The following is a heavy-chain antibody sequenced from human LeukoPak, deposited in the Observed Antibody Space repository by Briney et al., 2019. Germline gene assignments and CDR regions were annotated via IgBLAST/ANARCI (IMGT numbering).Heavy chain of an antibody. V-gene: IGHV3-48*03. Sequence: GGSLRLSCAASGLSFSSYEMNWVRQAPGKGLEWVSYISSSGSTIYYADSVKGRFTISRDNAKNSLYLQMNSLRAEDTAVYYCARAGEWLQFLRYFDYWGQGTLVTVSS. D-gene: IGHD5-24*01. CDR2: ISSSGSTI. J-gene: IGHJ4*02. CDR3: ARAGEWLQFLRYFDY. CDR1: GLSFSSYE.